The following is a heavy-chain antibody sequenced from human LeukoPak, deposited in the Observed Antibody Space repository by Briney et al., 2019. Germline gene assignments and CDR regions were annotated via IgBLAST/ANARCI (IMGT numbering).Heavy chain of an antibody. CDR2: IYSGGST. D-gene: IGHD3-9*01. V-gene: IGHV3-66*01. J-gene: IGHJ3*02. Sequence: GGSLRLSCAASGFTFSDYALHWVRQAPGKGLEWVSFIYSGGSTYYADSVKGRFTISRDNSKNTLYLQMNSLRAEDTAVYYCARDTYYDILTGFLDHDAFDIWGQGTMVTVSS. CDR1: GFTFSDYA. CDR3: ARDTYYDILTGFLDHDAFDI.